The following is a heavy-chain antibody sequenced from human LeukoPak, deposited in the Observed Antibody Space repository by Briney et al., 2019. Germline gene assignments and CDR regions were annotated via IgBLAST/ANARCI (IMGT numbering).Heavy chain of an antibody. CDR3: ASGSGSQLEY. V-gene: IGHV3-53*01. Sequence: PGGSLRLSCAASGFTVSSNFMNWVRQAPGKGLEWVSDYADSVKGRFTISRDNSKNTLYLQMNSLRAEDTAVYYCASGSGSQLEYWGQGTLVTVSS. CDR1: GFTVSSNF. J-gene: IGHJ4*02. D-gene: IGHD3-10*01.